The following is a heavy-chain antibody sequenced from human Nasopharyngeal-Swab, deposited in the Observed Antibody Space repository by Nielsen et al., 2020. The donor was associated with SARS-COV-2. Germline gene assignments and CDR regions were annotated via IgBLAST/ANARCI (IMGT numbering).Heavy chain of an antibody. J-gene: IGHJ4*02. V-gene: IGHV3-74*01. D-gene: IGHD6-13*01. Sequence: GESLKISCAASGFTFSSYWMHWVRQAPGKGLVWVSRINSDGSSTSYADSVKGRFTISRDNAKNTLYLQMNSPRAEDTAVYYCARVDSWSSFEDYWGQGTLVTVSS. CDR1: GFTFSSYW. CDR2: INSDGSST. CDR3: ARVDSWSSFEDY.